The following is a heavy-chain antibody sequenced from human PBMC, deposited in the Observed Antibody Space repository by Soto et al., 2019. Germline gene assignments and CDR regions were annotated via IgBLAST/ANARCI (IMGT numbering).Heavy chain of an antibody. Sequence: SETLSLTCSVSGADINTYSWTWIRQPAGKGLEWIGRIYTSASINYNPSLKGRVTLSVDTSTNQVSLRLASVTAADTAIYYCARDREAGYNFYYGMDVWGQGTTVTVSS. CDR3: ARDREAGYNFYYGMDV. CDR1: GADINTYS. CDR2: IYTSASI. V-gene: IGHV4-4*07. D-gene: IGHD6-19*01. J-gene: IGHJ6*02.